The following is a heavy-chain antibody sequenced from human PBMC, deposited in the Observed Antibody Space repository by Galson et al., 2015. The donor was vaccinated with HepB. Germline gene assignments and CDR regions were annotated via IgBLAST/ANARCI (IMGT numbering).Heavy chain of an antibody. J-gene: IGHJ4*02. CDR3: ARDTDTGKRSWSLLSA. D-gene: IGHD1-14*01. Sequence: SLRLSCAASGFIFSNYDMSWVRQAPGKGLEWVSTISGRGPTTYYADSVKGRFTISRDNSNNMLYLQMSSLRAEDTAEYHCARDTDTGKRSWSLLSAWGQGTLVTVSS. V-gene: IGHV3-23*01. CDR2: ISGRGPTT. CDR1: GFIFSNYD.